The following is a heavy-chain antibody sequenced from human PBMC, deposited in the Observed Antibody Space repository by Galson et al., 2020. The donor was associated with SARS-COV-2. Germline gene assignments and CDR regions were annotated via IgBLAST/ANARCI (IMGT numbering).Heavy chain of an antibody. J-gene: IGHJ5*02. CDR1: GYTFTSYG. Sequence: ASVKVSCKASGYTFTSYGISWVRQAPGQGLEWMGWISAYNGNTNYAQKLQGRVTMTTDTSTSTAYMELRSLRSDDTAVYYCARLGSYTPYCGGDCYSNWFDPWGQGTLVTVSS. D-gene: IGHD2-21*01. V-gene: IGHV1-18*01. CDR3: ARLGSYTPYCGGDCYSNWFDP. CDR2: ISAYNGNT.